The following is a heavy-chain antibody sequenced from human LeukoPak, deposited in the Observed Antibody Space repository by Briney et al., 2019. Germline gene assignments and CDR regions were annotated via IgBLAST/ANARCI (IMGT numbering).Heavy chain of an antibody. J-gene: IGHJ4*02. CDR2: ITAYNVNT. CDR3: ARDPGVYDSSGLFDY. Sequence: ASVGVSYTASGYTFTTYAISWVRQAPGQGLEWMGWITAYNVNTHYPQKLQGRVTMTTETSTSTAYMDLRRLRSDDTAVYYCARDPGVYDSSGLFDYWGQGTLVTVSS. CDR1: GYTFTTYA. V-gene: IGHV1-18*01. D-gene: IGHD3-22*01.